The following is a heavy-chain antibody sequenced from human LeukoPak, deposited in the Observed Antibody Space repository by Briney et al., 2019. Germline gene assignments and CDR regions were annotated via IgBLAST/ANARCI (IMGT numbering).Heavy chain of an antibody. CDR2: INHSGST. Sequence: SETLSLTCAVYGVSFSGYYWSWIRQPPGKGLEWIGEINHSGSTNYNPSLKGRVTISVDTSKNQFSLKLSSVTAADTAVYYCASRDIVVVPAANAPKVFDYWGQGTLVTVSS. CDR1: GVSFSGYY. CDR3: ASRDIVVVPAANAPKVFDY. D-gene: IGHD2-2*01. J-gene: IGHJ4*02. V-gene: IGHV4-34*01.